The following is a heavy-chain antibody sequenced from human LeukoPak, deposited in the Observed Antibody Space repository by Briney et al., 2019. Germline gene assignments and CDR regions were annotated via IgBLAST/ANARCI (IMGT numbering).Heavy chain of an antibody. V-gene: IGHV4-38-2*01. D-gene: IGHD2-2*01. CDR2: IYHSGST. Sequence: KASETLSLTCAVSGYSISSGYYCGWIRPPPGKGLEWIGSIYHSGSTYYSPSLVSRVTISVDTSKNQFSLKLSSVTAADTAVYYCARRPLYCSSTSCPFDYWGQGTLVTVSS. CDR3: ARRPLYCSSTSCPFDY. CDR1: GYSISSGYY. J-gene: IGHJ4*02.